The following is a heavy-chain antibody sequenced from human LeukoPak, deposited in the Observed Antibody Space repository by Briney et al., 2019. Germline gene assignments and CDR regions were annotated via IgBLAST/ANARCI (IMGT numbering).Heavy chain of an antibody. Sequence: GGSLRLSCAASGFTFSSYGMHWVRQAPGKGLEWVAVISYDGSNKYYADSVKGRFTISRDNSKNTLYLQMNSLRAEDTAVYKAAAGTPAHPIDYWGQGTLVTVSS. CDR3: AAGTPAHPIDY. J-gene: IGHJ4*02. CDR2: ISYDGSNK. CDR1: GFTFSSYG. V-gene: IGHV3-30*03. D-gene: IGHD6-13*01.